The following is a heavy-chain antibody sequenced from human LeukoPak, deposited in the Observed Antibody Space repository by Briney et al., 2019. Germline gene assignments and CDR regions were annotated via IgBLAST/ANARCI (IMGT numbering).Heavy chain of an antibody. CDR1: GGSISSGTYY. CDR3: ARGYSNYALDY. CDR2: IYTHGTT. Sequence: SETLSLTCTVSGGSISSGTYYWSWIRQPAGTGLEWIGRIYTHGTTNYNPSLKSRVTISVDTSKNQFSLKLSSVTAADTAVYYCARGYSNYALDYWGQGTLVTVSS. D-gene: IGHD4-11*01. V-gene: IGHV4-61*02. J-gene: IGHJ4*02.